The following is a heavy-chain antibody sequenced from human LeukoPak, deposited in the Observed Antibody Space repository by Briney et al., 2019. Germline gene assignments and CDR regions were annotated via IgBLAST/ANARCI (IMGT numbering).Heavy chain of an antibody. CDR1: GGSISSGSYS. CDR3: ARFYGDFYNWFDP. CDR2: IYHSGNT. Sequence: SETLSLTCAVSGGSISSGSYSWSWIRQPPGKGLEWIGYIYHSGNTYYNPSLKSRVTISIDRSKSQFSLKLTSVTAADTALYYCARFYGDFYNWFDPWGQGALVIVSS. V-gene: IGHV4-30-2*01. J-gene: IGHJ5*02. D-gene: IGHD4-17*01.